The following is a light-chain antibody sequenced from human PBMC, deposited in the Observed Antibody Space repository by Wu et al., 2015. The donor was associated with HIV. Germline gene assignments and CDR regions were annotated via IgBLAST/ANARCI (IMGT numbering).Light chain of an antibody. V-gene: IGKV3-20*01. CDR1: QSVTSSY. CDR3: QQYGSSRS. J-gene: IGKJ2*03. CDR2: GAS. Sequence: EIVLTQSPGTLSLSPGDRATLSCRASQSVTSSYLAWYQQKPGQAPRLLIYGASNRATGIPDRFSGSGSGTDFTLTISRLEPEDFAVYYCQQYGSSRSFGQGTKLEIK.